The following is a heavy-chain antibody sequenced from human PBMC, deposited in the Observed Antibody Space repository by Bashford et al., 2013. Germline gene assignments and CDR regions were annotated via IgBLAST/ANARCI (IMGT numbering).Heavy chain of an antibody. V-gene: IGHV5-51*01. D-gene: IGHD3-3*01. Sequence: WVRQMPGKGLEWMGSINPTDSDTRYSPSFLGQVTFSADKSINTAYLQWSSLRASDSALYFCARRGPGFYSYDYWGQGTLVTVSS. CDR3: ARRGPGFYSYDY. CDR2: INPTDSDT. J-gene: IGHJ1*01.